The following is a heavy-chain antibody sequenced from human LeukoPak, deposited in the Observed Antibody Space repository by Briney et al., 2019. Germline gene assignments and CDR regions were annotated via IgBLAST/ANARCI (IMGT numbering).Heavy chain of an antibody. CDR3: ARSDGYYYFYYYMDV. Sequence: GMSLRLSCAASGFTFSDYYMSWVRQAPGKGLEWVSYISGGGSIIYYADSVKGRFTISRDNAKNSLYLQMNSLGAEDTAVYYCARSDGYYYFYYYMDVWGKGATVTISS. CDR1: GFTFSDYY. J-gene: IGHJ6*03. V-gene: IGHV3-11*01. D-gene: IGHD2-21*02. CDR2: ISGGGSII.